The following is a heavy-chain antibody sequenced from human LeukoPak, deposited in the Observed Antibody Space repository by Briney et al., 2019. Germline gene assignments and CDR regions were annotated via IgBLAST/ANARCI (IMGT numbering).Heavy chain of an antibody. CDR3: ASEADTTMRD. Sequence: GGSLRLSCAGSGFIFNNYAMHWVRQPPGKGLEWVSGISWNSGTIDYADSVRGRFTISRDNAKNSLYLQMNSLRVEDSAVYYCASEADTTMRDWGQGTLVTVSS. CDR1: GFIFNNYA. CDR2: ISWNSGTI. V-gene: IGHV3-9*01. D-gene: IGHD5-18*01. J-gene: IGHJ4*02.